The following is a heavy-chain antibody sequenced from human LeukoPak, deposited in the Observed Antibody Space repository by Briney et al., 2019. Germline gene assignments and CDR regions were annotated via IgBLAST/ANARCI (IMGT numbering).Heavy chain of an antibody. D-gene: IGHD6-13*01. CDR2: INPNSGGT. CDR1: GYTFTGYY. J-gene: IGHJ5*02. CDR3: ARDSSSWYEYLNWFDP. Sequence: EASVKVSCKASGYTFTGYYMHWVRQAPGQGLEGMGWINPNSGGTNYAQKFQGRVTMTRDTSISTAYMELSRLRSDDTAVYYCARDSSSWYEYLNWFDPWGQGTLVTVSS. V-gene: IGHV1-2*02.